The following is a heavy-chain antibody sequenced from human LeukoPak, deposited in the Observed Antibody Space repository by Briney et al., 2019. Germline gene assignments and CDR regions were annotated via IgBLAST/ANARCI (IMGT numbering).Heavy chain of an antibody. J-gene: IGHJ4*02. CDR1: GYTFTGYY. CDR2: INPNSGGT. CDR3: ARSLEPPYYDFWSGYGDYFDY. V-gene: IGHV1-2*02. Sequence: ASVKVSCKASGYTFTGYYMHWVRQAPGQGLEWMGWINPNSGGTNYAQEFQGRVTMTRDTSISTAYMELSRLRSDDTAVYYCARSLEPPYYDFWSGYGDYFDYWGQGTLVTVSS. D-gene: IGHD3-3*01.